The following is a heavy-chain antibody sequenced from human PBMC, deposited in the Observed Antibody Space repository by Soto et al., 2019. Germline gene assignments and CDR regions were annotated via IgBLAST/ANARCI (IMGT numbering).Heavy chain of an antibody. CDR1: GFTFSSYA. Sequence: GGSLRLSCAASGFTFSSYAMSWVRQAPGKGLEWVSAISGSGGSTYYADSVKGRFTISRDNSKNTLYLQMNSLRAEDTAVYYCAKRDRRFLEWLALDPWGQGTLVTVSS. CDR3: AKRDRRFLEWLALDP. D-gene: IGHD3-3*01. CDR2: ISGSGGST. J-gene: IGHJ5*02. V-gene: IGHV3-23*01.